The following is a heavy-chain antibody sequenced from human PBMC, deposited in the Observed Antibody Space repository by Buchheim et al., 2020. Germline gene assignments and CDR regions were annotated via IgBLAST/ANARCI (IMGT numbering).Heavy chain of an antibody. CDR3: ARGRKNWNDGADY. Sequence: QVHLVQSGAEVKKPGASVKVSCKASGYIFSDNAMHWVRQAPGQGLEWMGWISTGNGDTKYSQKFQDRVTITRDTSATTAYMELSSLRSEDTAVYYCARGRKNWNDGADYWGQGT. CDR1: GYIFSDNA. V-gene: IGHV1-3*04. D-gene: IGHD1-1*01. CDR2: ISTGNGDT. J-gene: IGHJ4*02.